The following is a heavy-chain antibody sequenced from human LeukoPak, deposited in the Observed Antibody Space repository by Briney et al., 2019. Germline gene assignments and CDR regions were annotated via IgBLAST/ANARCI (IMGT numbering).Heavy chain of an antibody. CDR1: GYTFTSYG. CDR2: ISPYNGNT. Sequence: GASVKVSCKASGYTFTSYGISSVRQAPGQGLEWMGWISPYNGNTNFAQKLQGRVTMTTDTSTSTAYMELRSLRSDDTAVYFCARIGHSDKMIAYWGQGTLVTVSS. CDR3: ARIGHSDKMIAY. V-gene: IGHV1-18*01. D-gene: IGHD3-22*01. J-gene: IGHJ4*02.